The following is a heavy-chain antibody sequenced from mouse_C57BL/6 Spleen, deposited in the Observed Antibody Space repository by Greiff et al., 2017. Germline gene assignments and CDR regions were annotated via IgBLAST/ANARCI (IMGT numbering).Heavy chain of an antibody. V-gene: IGHV1-15*01. CDR3: NDYDY. Sequence: VQLQESGAELVRPGASVTLSCKASGYTFTDYEMHWVKQTPVHGLEWIGAIDPETGGTAYNQKFKGKAILTADKSSSTAYMELRSLTSEDAAVYYCNDYDYWGQGTTLTVSS. D-gene: IGHD2-4*01. J-gene: IGHJ2*01. CDR2: IDPETGGT. CDR1: GYTFTDYE.